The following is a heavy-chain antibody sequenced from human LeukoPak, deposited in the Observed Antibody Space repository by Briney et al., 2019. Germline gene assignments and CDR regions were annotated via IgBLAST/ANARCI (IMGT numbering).Heavy chain of an antibody. CDR3: TRLNPRTRGYAFDI. J-gene: IGHJ3*02. CDR2: IKSKTNTYAT. CDR1: GFTFSGSA. V-gene: IGHV3-73*01. Sequence: GGSLRLSCAASGFTFSGSAMHWVRQASGKGLEWLGRIKSKTNTYATAYAASVKGRFTISRDDSKNTAYLQMNSLKTEDTAVYYCTRLNPRTRGYAFDIWGQGTMVTVSS. D-gene: IGHD1-14*01.